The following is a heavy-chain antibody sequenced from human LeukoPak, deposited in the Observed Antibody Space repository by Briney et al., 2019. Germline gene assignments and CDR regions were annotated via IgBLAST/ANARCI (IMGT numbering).Heavy chain of an antibody. Sequence: ASVKVSCKASGYTFTGYYMHWVRQAPGQGLEWMGWINPNSGGTNYAQKFQGRVTMTRDTSISTACMELSRLRSDDTAVYYCARAGMLYSIQLWFDDYWGQGTLVTVSS. J-gene: IGHJ4*02. CDR3: ARAGMLYSIQLWFDDY. CDR2: INPNSGGT. CDR1: GYTFTGYY. V-gene: IGHV1-2*02. D-gene: IGHD5-18*01.